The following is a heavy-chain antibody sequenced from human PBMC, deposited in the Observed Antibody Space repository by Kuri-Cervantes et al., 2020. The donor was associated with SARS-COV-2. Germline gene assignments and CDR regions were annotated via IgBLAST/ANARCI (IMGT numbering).Heavy chain of an antibody. CDR2: INPSGGT. Sequence: SETLSPTCAAYGGSFSDYFWSWIRQPPGKGLEWIGVINPSGGTNYNPSLKSRVTMSVDTSKNQFSLKLSSVAAADTAVYYCARLSAGCVLLCETGSGVNFDYWGQGTRVTVSS. CDR1: GGSFSDYF. D-gene: IGHD2-15*01. CDR3: ARLSAGCVLLCETGSGVNFDY. J-gene: IGHJ4*02. V-gene: IGHV4-34*01.